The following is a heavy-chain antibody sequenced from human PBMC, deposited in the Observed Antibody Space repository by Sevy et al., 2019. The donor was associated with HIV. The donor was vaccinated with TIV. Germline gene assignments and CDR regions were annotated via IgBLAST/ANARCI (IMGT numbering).Heavy chain of an antibody. Sequence: GGSLRLXCVAXXXXXXXYSMXWLRXAPGKXXEWVSTXXXXXXRINHADSVQGRFTMSRDDSKKTVYLEMNSLRAEDTXXXXXXXXGXXXXXXXXGXXXLVTVSS. CDR2: XXXXXXRI. CDR1: XXXXXXYS. J-gene: IGHJ1*01. CDR3: XXXGXXXXXXX. V-gene: IGHV3-23*01.